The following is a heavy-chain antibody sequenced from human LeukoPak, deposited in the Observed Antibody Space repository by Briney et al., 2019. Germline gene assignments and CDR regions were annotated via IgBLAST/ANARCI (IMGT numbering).Heavy chain of an antibody. CDR1: GGIFSSYA. Sequence: SGKVSCKASGGIFSSYAISWVRQAPGQGLEWMGGIIPIFGTANYAQKFQGRVTITADKSTSTAYMKLSSLRSEDTAVYYCARVAGGRYGSGPYMDVWGKGTTVTVSS. J-gene: IGHJ6*03. V-gene: IGHV1-69*06. CDR3: ARVAGGRYGSGPYMDV. CDR2: IIPIFGTA. D-gene: IGHD3-10*01.